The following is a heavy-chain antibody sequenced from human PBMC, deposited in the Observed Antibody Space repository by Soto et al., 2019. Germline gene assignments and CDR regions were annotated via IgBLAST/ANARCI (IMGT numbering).Heavy chain of an antibody. CDR2: INHSGST. J-gene: IGHJ4*02. D-gene: IGHD3-10*01. Sequence: SETLSLTCAVYGGSFSGYYWSWIRQPPGKGLEWIGEINHSGSTNYNPSLKSRVTISVDTSKNQFSLKLSSVTAADTAVYYCARGRGVTMVRGVIKDPFDYWGQGTLVPVSS. CDR3: ARGRGVTMVRGVIKDPFDY. V-gene: IGHV4-34*01. CDR1: GGSFSGYY.